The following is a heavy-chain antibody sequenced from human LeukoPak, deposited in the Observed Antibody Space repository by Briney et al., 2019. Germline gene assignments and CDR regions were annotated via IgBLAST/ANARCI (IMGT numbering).Heavy chain of an antibody. Sequence: GGSLRLSCVASGFTCGKYWMSWVRQAPAKGLEWVANIKIDGSEKNYVDSVKGRFTISRDNTKNSLYLQMNSLRAEDTAVYFCARGGGLDVWGLGATVTVSS. D-gene: IGHD3-16*01. CDR2: IKIDGSEK. CDR3: ARGGGLDV. J-gene: IGHJ6*02. CDR1: GFTCGKYW. V-gene: IGHV3-7*03.